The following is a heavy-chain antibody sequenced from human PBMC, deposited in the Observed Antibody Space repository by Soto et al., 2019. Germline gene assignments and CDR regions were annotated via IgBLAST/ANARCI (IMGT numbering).Heavy chain of an antibody. CDR2: ISGSGSDT. V-gene: IGHV3-23*01. Sequence: GGSLRLSCAASAFTFRSFAMNWVRQAPGKGLEWVSAISGSGSDTYYADSVKGRFTISRDNSENTLYLQMNSLRAEDTAVYYCAKGGRQWLVTSDFNYWGQGALVTVSS. J-gene: IGHJ4*02. D-gene: IGHD6-19*01. CDR3: AKGGRQWLVTSDFNY. CDR1: AFTFRSFA.